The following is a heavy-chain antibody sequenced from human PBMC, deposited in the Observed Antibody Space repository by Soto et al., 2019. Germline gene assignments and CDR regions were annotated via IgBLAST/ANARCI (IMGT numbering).Heavy chain of an antibody. CDR1: GYSFTSYW. J-gene: IGHJ5*02. V-gene: IGHV5-10-1*01. Sequence: GESLKISCNGSGYSFTSYWISWVRQMPGKGLEWMGRIDPSDSYTNYSPSFQGHVTISADKSISTAYLQWSSLKASDTAMYYCASGRDGYNYPHSWFDPWGQGTLVTVYS. D-gene: IGHD5-12*01. CDR2: IDPSDSYT. CDR3: ASGRDGYNYPHSWFDP.